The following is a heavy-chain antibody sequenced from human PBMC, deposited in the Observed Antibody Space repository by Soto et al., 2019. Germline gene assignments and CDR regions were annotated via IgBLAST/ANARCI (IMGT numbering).Heavy chain of an antibody. V-gene: IGHV4-34*01. CDR1: GESFSGFY. CDR2: INHSGTT. Sequence: SETLSLTCAVSGESFSGFYWTWIRQPPGEGLEWIGEINHSGTTNFNPSLRSRLTISLDSSKKHFSLKLTSMTAADAAVYYCARADRTLVTSYGLDVWGQGTTVTVS. CDR3: ARADRTLVTSYGLDV. J-gene: IGHJ6*02. D-gene: IGHD2-21*02.